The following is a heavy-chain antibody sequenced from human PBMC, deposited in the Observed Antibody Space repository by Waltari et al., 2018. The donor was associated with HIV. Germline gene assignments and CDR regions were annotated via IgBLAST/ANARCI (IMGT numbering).Heavy chain of an antibody. D-gene: IGHD1-20*01. CDR2: IKPDGSQS. V-gene: IGHV3-7*01. CDR3: ASAGWYNDFDV. Sequence: EVQVVESGGDLVQPGGSLRLPCAAFGFPFSRFWMSWVRQAPGKGLQWVATIKPDGSQSYYVDSVRGRFTISKDNAKASLSLQMNSLRGEDTGFYFCASAGWYNDFDVWGQGTMVIVSS. CDR1: GFPFSRFW. J-gene: IGHJ3*01.